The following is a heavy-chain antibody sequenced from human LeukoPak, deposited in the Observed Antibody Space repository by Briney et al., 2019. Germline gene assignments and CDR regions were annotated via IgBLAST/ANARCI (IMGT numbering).Heavy chain of an antibody. Sequence: SETLSLTCTVSGGSISPYYWSWIRQPPGKGLEWIGYIYYSGSTNYDPSLKSRVTISVDTSKNQFSLKLSSVTAADTAVYYCARAFYPGYYSYMAVWGKGTTVTVSS. D-gene: IGHD3-3*02. CDR2: IYYSGST. V-gene: IGHV4-59*01. CDR3: ARAFYPGYYSYMAV. CDR1: GGSISPYY. J-gene: IGHJ6*03.